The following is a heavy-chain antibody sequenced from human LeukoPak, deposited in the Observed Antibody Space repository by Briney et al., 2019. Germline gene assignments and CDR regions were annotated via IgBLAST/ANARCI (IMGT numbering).Heavy chain of an antibody. CDR2: ISGSGGST. Sequence: GGSLRLSCAASGFTFSSYAMSWVRQAPGKGLEWVSAISGSGGSTYYADSVKGRFTISRDNSKNTLYLQMNSLRAEDTAVYYCAKGALPRIAAAEMGNYWGQGTLVTVSS. J-gene: IGHJ4*02. D-gene: IGHD6-13*01. CDR3: AKGALPRIAAAEMGNY. CDR1: GFTFSSYA. V-gene: IGHV3-23*01.